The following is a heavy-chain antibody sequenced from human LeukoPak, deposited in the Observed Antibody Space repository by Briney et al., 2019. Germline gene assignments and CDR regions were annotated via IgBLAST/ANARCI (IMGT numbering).Heavy chain of an antibody. V-gene: IGHV1-24*01. CDR1: GYTLTELS. CDR3: ATSGSYVEVDAFDI. Sequence: ASVKVSCTVSGYTLTELSMHWVRQAPGKGLEWMGGFDPEDGETIYAQKFQGRVTMTEDTSTDTAYMELSSLRSEDTAVYYCATSGSYVEVDAFDIWGQGTMVTVSS. CDR2: FDPEDGET. J-gene: IGHJ3*02. D-gene: IGHD1-26*01.